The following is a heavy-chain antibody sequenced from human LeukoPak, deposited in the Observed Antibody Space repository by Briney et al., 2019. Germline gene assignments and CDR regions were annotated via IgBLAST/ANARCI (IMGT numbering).Heavy chain of an antibody. Sequence: SETLSLTCTVFGGSISNYYWSWIRQPPGKGLEWIGYINHSGSTRYNPSLKSRVTISVDTSKNQFTLKLSSVTAADTAVYYCARARETDGYYPFDCWGQGTLVTVSS. CDR2: INHSGST. J-gene: IGHJ4*02. V-gene: IGHV4-59*01. CDR3: ARARETDGYYPFDC. CDR1: GGSISNYY. D-gene: IGHD3-22*01.